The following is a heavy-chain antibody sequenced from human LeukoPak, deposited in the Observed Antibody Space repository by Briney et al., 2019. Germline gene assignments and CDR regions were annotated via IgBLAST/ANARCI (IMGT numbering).Heavy chain of an antibody. V-gene: IGHV3-30*02. CDR2: IRYDGGNK. J-gene: IGHJ4*02. D-gene: IGHD6-13*01. CDR1: GFTFNDYG. CDR3: AKDRGSTSWYSFDY. Sequence: GGSLRLSCTASGFTFNDYGMHWVRQAPGKGLEWVTFIRYDGGNKYYADSVKGRFTISRDNSKNTLYLQMNSLRAEDTAVYYCAKDRGSTSWYSFDYWGQGTLVTVSS.